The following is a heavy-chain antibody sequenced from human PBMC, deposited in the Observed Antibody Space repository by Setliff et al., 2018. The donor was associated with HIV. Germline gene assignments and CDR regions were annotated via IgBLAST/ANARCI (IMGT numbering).Heavy chain of an antibody. CDR1: GSSIMSGFY. D-gene: IGHD3-9*01. V-gene: IGHV4-38-2*02. CDR3: ARDQSNYAFLTGTTYLDY. Sequence: SETLSLTCTVSGSSIMSGFYWAWIRQYPGKGLGWIGSISRTGRAYYKPSLTGRVTLSADTSTDQLSLRLTSVTAADTAIYYFARDQSNYAFLTGTTYLDYWGHGRQVTVSS. J-gene: IGHJ4*01. CDR2: ISRTGRA.